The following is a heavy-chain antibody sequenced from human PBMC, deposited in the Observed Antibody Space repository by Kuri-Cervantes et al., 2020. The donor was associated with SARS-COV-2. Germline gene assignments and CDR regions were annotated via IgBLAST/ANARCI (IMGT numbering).Heavy chain of an antibody. D-gene: IGHD2-15*01. Sequence: GESLKISCKGSGYTFTSYWIGWVCQMPGKGLEWMGNIYSGDSDTRYSPSFQGQFTISADKSISTAYLQWSSLKASDNAMYFCARLPCGKLFVSGGSCYSRTNYYYYGMDVWGQGTTVTVSS. V-gene: IGHV5-51*01. CDR1: GYTFTSYW. CDR3: ARLPCGKLFVSGGSCYSRTNYYYYGMDV. J-gene: IGHJ6*02. CDR2: IYSGDSDT.